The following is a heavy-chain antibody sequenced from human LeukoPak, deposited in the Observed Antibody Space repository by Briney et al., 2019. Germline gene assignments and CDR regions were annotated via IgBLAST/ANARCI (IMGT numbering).Heavy chain of an antibody. CDR2: IDLNSGGT. Sequence: ASVKVSCKASGYTFTGYYMHWVRQAPGQGLEWMGWIDLNSGGTKYEQKFQGRVTMTRDTSVNTACMELSRLRSDDTAVYYCARDLEGHRPSYYDSNGFDLWGQGTLVTVSS. D-gene: IGHD3-22*01. CDR3: ARDLEGHRPSYYDSNGFDL. CDR1: GYTFTGYY. J-gene: IGHJ4*02. V-gene: IGHV1-2*02.